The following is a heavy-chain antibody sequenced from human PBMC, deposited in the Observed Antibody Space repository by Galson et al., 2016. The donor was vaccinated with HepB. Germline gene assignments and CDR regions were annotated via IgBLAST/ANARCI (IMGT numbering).Heavy chain of an antibody. V-gene: IGHV3-33*01. J-gene: IGHJ4*02. Sequence: SLRLSCAASGFDFGTYGIHWVRQAPGKGLEWLSVIWFDGSNKFYADSVQGRFTISRDNSENTAYLHMNGLRVGDTAVYYCARGYVATIADDWGQGTLVTVSS. CDR2: IWFDGSNK. CDR1: GFDFGTYG. CDR3: ARGYVATIADD. D-gene: IGHD5-12*01.